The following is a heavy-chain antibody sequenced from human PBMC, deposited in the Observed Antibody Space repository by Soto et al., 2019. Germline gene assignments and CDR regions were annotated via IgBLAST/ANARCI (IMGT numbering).Heavy chain of an antibody. J-gene: IGHJ4*02. D-gene: IGHD6-13*01. Sequence: SGGSLRLSCAASGFIFSDYEINWVRQAPGKGLECVSYISSTGSTIYYADSVKGRFTISRDNAKNTLYLQMSSLRAEDTAVYYCARGFSAGKGSPPDFWGQGSLVTVSS. CDR3: ARGFSAGKGSPPDF. CDR1: GFIFSDYE. CDR2: ISSTGSTI. V-gene: IGHV3-48*03.